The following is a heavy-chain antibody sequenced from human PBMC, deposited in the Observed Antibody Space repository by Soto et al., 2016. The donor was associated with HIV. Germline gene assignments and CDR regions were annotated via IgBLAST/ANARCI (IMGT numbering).Heavy chain of an antibody. CDR3: ARGLIVGAAGRFLD. CDR1: GFTFSIHA. CDR2: ISASGGDT. J-gene: IGHJ4*02. Sequence: EVQLLDSGGGLVQPGGSLRLSCAASGFTFSIHAMTWVRQAPGKGLEWVSTISASGGDTYYADSVKGRFIISRDNSDKTLYLQMNSLRAVDTAIYYCARGLIVGAAGRFLDWGQGTLVTSPQ. V-gene: IGHV3-23*01. D-gene: IGHD1-26*01.